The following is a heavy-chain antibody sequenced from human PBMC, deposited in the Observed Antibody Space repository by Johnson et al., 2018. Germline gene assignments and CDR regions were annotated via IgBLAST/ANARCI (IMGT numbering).Heavy chain of an antibody. CDR3: EKDRAYYYDSSGYYNAEYFQH. CDR1: GFTFSSYG. V-gene: IGHV3-30*18. CDR2: ISYDGSKK. J-gene: IGHJ1*01. D-gene: IGHD3-22*01. Sequence: VQLVESGGGVVQPGRSLRLSCAASGFTFSSYGMHWVRQAPGKGREWVTVISYDGSKKYYADSGKGGLTISRDNSQNTLNLQRNSLSAEDTAVYYGEKDRAYYYDSSGYYNAEYFQHWGQGTLVTVSS.